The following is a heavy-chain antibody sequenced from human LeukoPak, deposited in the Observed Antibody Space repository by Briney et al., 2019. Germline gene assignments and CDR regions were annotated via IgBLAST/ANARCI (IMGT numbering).Heavy chain of an antibody. CDR1: GFIFSSYW. J-gene: IGHJ4*02. V-gene: IGHV3-7*01. CDR3: ARDRSYSSSWYPIFDY. CDR2: IKQDGSEK. Sequence: GGSLRLSCAASGFIFSSYWMTWVRQAPGKGLEWVANIKQDGSEKYYADSVKGRFTISRDNSKNTLYLQMNSLRAEDTAVYYCARDRSYSSSWYPIFDYWGQGTLVTVSS. D-gene: IGHD6-13*01.